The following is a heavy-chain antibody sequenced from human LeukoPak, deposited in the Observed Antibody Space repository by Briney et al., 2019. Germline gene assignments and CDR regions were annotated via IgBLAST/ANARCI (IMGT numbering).Heavy chain of an antibody. J-gene: IGHJ6*03. CDR2: INHSGST. CDR1: GGSFSGYY. D-gene: IGHD2-15*01. V-gene: IGHV4-34*01. Sequence: SETLSLTCAVYGGSFSGYYWSWIRQPPGKGLEWIGEINHSGSTNYNPSLKSRVTISVDTSKNQFSLKLSSVTAADTAVYYCARRRGDYSYSYYYYMDVWGKGTTVTISS. CDR3: ARRRGDYSYSYYYYMDV.